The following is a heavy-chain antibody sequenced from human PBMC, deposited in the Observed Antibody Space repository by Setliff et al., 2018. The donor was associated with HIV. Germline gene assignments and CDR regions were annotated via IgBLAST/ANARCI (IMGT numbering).Heavy chain of an antibody. Sequence: LRLSCVASGFSISDCWMSWVRQAPGRGLEWAANINQDGSEKYYVDSVKGRFTISRDNAKNSLYLQMNSLRVEDTAVYYCARAWGYSGYDSSDAFDIWGQGTMVTVSS. V-gene: IGHV3-7*03. CDR2: INQDGSEK. CDR1: GFSISDCW. CDR3: ARAWGYSGYDSSDAFDI. D-gene: IGHD5-12*01. J-gene: IGHJ3*02.